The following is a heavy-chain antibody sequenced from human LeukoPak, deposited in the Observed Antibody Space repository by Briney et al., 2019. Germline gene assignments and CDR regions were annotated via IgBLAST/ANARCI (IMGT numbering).Heavy chain of an antibody. CDR2: ISYDGSNK. CDR3: AREPYYYDSSGYSVDY. Sequence: GGSLRLSCAASGFTFSAYAMHWVRQAPGKGLQWVAVISYDGSNKYYADSVKGRFTISRDNSKNTLYLQMNSLRAEDTAVYYCAREPYYYDSSGYSVDYWGQGTLVTVSS. D-gene: IGHD3-22*01. CDR1: GFTFSAYA. J-gene: IGHJ4*02. V-gene: IGHV3-30*04.